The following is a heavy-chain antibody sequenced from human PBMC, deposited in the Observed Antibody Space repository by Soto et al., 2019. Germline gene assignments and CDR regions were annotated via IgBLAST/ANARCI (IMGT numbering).Heavy chain of an antibody. Sequence: QVQLVQSGAEVRKPGASVKVSCEASGGTLNTYTINWMRQAPGRGLGWVGQIVPMYDSVNYAEKFQGRVTITADKSTKTAYMEMTSIRSEDTALYFCATWRSYSGSYCFDYWGQGTLVTVSS. CDR1: GGTLNTYT. CDR2: IVPMYDSV. CDR3: ATWRSYSGSYCFDY. J-gene: IGHJ4*02. D-gene: IGHD1-26*01. V-gene: IGHV1-69*06.